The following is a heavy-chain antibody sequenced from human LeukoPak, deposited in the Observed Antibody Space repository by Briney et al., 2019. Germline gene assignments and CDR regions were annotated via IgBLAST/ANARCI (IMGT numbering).Heavy chain of an antibody. CDR3: AKDVTLIVVEGFDY. CDR2: ISGSGGST. V-gene: IGHV3-23*01. CDR1: GFTFSSYA. Sequence: GGSLRLSCATSGFTFSSYAMSWVRQAPGKGLEWVSAISGSGGSTYYADSVKSRFTISRDNSKNTLYLQMNSLRAEDTAVYYCAKDVTLIVVEGFDYWGQGTLVTVSS. J-gene: IGHJ4*02. D-gene: IGHD3-22*01.